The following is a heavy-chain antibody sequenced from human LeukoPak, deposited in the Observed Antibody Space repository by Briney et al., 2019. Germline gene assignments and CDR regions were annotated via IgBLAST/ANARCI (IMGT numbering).Heavy chain of an antibody. CDR1: GFTFDDYA. J-gene: IGHJ4*02. V-gene: IGHV3-9*01. CDR3: AKAQSHGLFDY. Sequence: GRSLRLSCAASGFTFDDYAMHWVRQAPGKGLEWVSGISWNSGSIGYADSVEGRFTISRDNAKNSLYLQMNSLRAEDTALYYCAKAQSHGLFDYWGQGTLVTVSS. CDR2: ISWNSGSI. D-gene: IGHD3-16*01.